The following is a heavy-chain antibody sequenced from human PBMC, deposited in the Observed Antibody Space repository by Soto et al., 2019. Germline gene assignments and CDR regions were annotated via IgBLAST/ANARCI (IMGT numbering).Heavy chain of an antibody. CDR2: SRDKAQGYST. J-gene: IGHJ4*02. CDR3: VRTTYFSDSSVYTRFFDY. D-gene: IGHD3-22*01. Sequence: PGGSLRLSCTVSGFTFSDNYIDLVRQSPGKGLEWVGRSRDKAQGYSTIYAASVKGRFTTSRDESKSSVYLQMNSLKTEDTAIYYCVRTTYFSDSSVYTRFFDYWGQGILVTVSS. V-gene: IGHV3-72*01. CDR1: GFTFSDNY.